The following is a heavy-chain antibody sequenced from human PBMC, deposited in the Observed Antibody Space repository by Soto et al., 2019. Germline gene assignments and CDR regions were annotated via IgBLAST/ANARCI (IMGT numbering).Heavy chain of an antibody. J-gene: IGHJ4*02. CDR3: AKGNSGSPYGAFDY. Sequence: GGSLRLSCAVSGFTFSTYGMHWVRQAPGKGLEWVAVISHDGSDKYYVDSVKGRFTISRDTSKNAFFLQMDSLRADDTAVYYCAKGNSGSPYGAFDYWGQGIQVTVSS. V-gene: IGHV3-30*18. CDR2: ISHDGSDK. CDR1: GFTFSTYG. D-gene: IGHD1-26*01.